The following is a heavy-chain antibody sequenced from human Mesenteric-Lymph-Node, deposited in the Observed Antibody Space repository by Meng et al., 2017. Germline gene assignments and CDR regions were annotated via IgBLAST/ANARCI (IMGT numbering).Heavy chain of an antibody. CDR1: GFTFSSLG. CDR3: TGNSHIYGFDY. V-gene: IGHV3-33*01. D-gene: IGHD5-18*01. CDR2: IWSDGNTK. Sequence: QVHLVESGGGVVQPGRSLRLSCAASGFTFSSLGMHWVRQSPGKGLEWAAVIWSDGNTKYYADSVKDRFTISRDNSKSTLYLQMNSLRAEDTAVYYCTGNSHIYGFDYWGPGTLVTVSS. J-gene: IGHJ4*02.